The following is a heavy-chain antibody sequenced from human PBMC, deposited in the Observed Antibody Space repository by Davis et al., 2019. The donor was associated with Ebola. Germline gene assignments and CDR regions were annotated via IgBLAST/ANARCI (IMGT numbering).Heavy chain of an antibody. CDR2: IYPSGGST. J-gene: IGHJ5*02. D-gene: IGHD6-13*01. CDR3: ARGTYSSSPGWVKRNWCDP. V-gene: IGHV1-46*01. CDR1: GYTFTSYY. Sequence: ASVKVSCKASGYTFTSYYMHWLRQAPGHGLEWMGIIYPSGGSTSYAQKLQGRVTMTRDTSTSTAYMELSSLRSEDTAVYYCARGTYSSSPGWVKRNWCDPWGQGTLVTVSS.